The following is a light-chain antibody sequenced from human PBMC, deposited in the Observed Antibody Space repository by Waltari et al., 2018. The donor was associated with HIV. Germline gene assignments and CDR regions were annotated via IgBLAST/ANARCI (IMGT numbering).Light chain of an antibody. CDR1: NLGRNS. Sequence: SYVLTQAPSLSVAPGQTATISCGNLGRNSVPGYRQKPGRAPLLVVLDDVDRSSGIPARFSGARSGERATLTIRGVEAGDEADYYCQVWDRSYKEAVFGGGT. CDR2: DDV. V-gene: IGLV3-21*02. J-gene: IGLJ2*01. CDR3: QVWDRSYKEAV.